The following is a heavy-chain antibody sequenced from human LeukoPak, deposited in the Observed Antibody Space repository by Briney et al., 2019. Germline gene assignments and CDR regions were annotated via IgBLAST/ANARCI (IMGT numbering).Heavy chain of an antibody. J-gene: IGHJ4*02. D-gene: IGHD6-13*01. CDR2: IEDDGSEK. Sequence: PGGSLRLSCAASGFTFSSYWMSWVRQAPGKGREGVANIEDDGSEKYYVDSVKGPFTISRDNAKHSLYLQMNSLRAEDTAVYYCARDIEAAGLFLDYWGQGTLVTVSS. V-gene: IGHV3-7*01. CDR1: GFTFSSYW. CDR3: ARDIEAAGLFLDY.